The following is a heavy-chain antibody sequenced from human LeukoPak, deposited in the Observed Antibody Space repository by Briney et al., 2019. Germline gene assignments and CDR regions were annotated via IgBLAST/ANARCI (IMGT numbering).Heavy chain of an antibody. J-gene: IGHJ4*02. Sequence: SSETLSLTCTVSGDSISSGDYYWSWIRQPAGKGLEWIERIYTSGSTNYNPSLKSRVTISVDTSTNQFSLKLSSVTAADTAVYYCARGPYYYDSSGSFDYWGQGTLVTVSS. CDR2: IYTSGST. D-gene: IGHD3-22*01. V-gene: IGHV4-61*02. CDR3: ARGPYYYDSSGSFDY. CDR1: GDSISSGDYY.